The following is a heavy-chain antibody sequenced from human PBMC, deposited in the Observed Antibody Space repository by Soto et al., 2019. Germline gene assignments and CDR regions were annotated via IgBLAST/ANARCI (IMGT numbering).Heavy chain of an antibody. V-gene: IGHV1-46*01. D-gene: IGHD2-15*01. CDR3: ARDRGFCSAGTCYMFDY. Sequence: ASVKVSCKASGYTFTSYDMHWVRQAPGQGLEWMGLINPSGGSTSSAQRFQGRVSMTSDTSTSTVYMELSSLRSEDTAVYYCARDRGFCSAGTCYMFDYWGQGTLVTV. CDR1: GYTFTSYD. J-gene: IGHJ4*02. CDR2: INPSGGST.